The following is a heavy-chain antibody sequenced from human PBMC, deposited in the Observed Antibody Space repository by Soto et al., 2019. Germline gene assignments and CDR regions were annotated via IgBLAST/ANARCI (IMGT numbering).Heavy chain of an antibody. CDR1: GFTFSSYS. V-gene: IGHV3-48*01. Sequence: EVQLVESGGGLVQSGGSLRLSCAASGFTFSSYSMNWVRQAPGKGLEWVSYISGSSSTIYYADSVKGRFTISRDNAKNTLDLQRDSLRAEDTAVYYCARAREQLPPIWFDPWGQGTLVTVSS. D-gene: IGHD6-13*01. CDR3: ARAREQLPPIWFDP. CDR2: ISGSSSTI. J-gene: IGHJ5*02.